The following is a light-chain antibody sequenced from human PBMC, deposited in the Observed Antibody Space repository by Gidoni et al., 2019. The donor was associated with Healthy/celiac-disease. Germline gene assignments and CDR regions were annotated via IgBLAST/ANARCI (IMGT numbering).Light chain of an antibody. V-gene: IGKV3-11*01. CDR3: QQRSNWPLPGWT. J-gene: IGKJ1*01. CDR1: QSVSSY. CDR2: DAS. Sequence: EIVLTQSPATLSLSPGERATLSCRASQSVSSYLAWYQQKPGQAPRLLIYDASNRATGIPARFSGSGSGTDFTLTISSLEPEDFAVYYCQQRSNWPLPGWTFGQGTKVEIK.